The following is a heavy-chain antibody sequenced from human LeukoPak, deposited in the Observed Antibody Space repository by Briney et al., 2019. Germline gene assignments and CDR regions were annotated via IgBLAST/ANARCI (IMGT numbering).Heavy chain of an antibody. CDR1: GNNLKKHW. Sequence: GESLKTSCKSSGNNLKKHWIALVRQMPGKGLELMGYIYPGDSDTRYSPSFQGYVSISADTSISTAYLQWSSVKASDTDMYYFATLRDAYHLYDYWGQGALVTVSS. CDR3: ATLRDAYHLYDY. CDR2: IYPGDSDT. J-gene: IGHJ4*02. D-gene: IGHD1-14*01. V-gene: IGHV5-51*01.